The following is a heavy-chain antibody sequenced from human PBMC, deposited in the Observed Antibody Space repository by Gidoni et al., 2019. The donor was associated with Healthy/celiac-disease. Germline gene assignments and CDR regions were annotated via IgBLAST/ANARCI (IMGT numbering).Heavy chain of an antibody. D-gene: IGHD3-22*01. V-gene: IGHV3-74*01. J-gene: IGHJ3*02. Sequence: SSYADSVKGRFTISRDNAKNTLYLQMNSLRAEDTAVYYCARRSVVVIPGSDMRAFDIWGQGTMVTVSS. CDR2: S. CDR3: ARRSVVVIPGSDMRAFDI.